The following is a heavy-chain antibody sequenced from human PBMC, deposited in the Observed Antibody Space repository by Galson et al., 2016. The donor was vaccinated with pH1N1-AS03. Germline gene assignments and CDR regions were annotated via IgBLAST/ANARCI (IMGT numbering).Heavy chain of an antibody. V-gene: IGHV3-7*03. J-gene: IGHJ4*02. CDR1: GFTFSIYW. Sequence: SLRLSCAASGFTFSIYWMTWVRPTPGKGLEWVATINPGGRGLYYADSLQGRFSISRDDAKNSLYLQMSSLRVDDTAVYYCARFGKNGWDLDSWGQGTLVSVSS. CDR3: ARFGKNGWDLDS. D-gene: IGHD6-19*01. CDR2: INPGGRGL.